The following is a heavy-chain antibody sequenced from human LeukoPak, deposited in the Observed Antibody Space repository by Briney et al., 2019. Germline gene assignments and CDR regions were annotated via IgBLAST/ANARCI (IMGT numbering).Heavy chain of an antibody. J-gene: IGHJ4*02. D-gene: IGHD6-19*01. CDR1: GFTFSSYA. V-gene: IGHV3-23*01. CDR3: AKDHHCSGWYWGAYYFDY. CDR2: ISGSGGST. Sequence: GGSLRLSCGASGFTFSSYAMSWVRHAPGKGLEWVSAISGSGGSTYCAVSVKGRFTISRENSKSTLYLQMNRMRAEDTVVYYCAKDHHCSGWYWGAYYFDYWGQGTLITVSS.